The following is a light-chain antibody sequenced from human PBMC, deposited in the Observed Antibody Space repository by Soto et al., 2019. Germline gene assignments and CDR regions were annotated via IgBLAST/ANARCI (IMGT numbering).Light chain of an antibody. J-gene: IGLJ1*01. CDR1: SSDVGGYND. Sequence: LTQPASVSGSPGQSITISCTGTSSDVGGYNDVSWYQQHPGKAPELIIYEVSNRPAGVSNRFSGSKSGNTASLTISGLQAEDEADYYCSSYTTNSPYVFGTGTKVTVL. CDR3: SSYTTNSPYV. V-gene: IGLV2-14*01. CDR2: EVS.